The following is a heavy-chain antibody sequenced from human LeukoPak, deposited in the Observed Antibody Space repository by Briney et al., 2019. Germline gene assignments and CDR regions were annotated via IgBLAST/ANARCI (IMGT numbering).Heavy chain of an antibody. CDR2: IYYSGST. Sequence: SETLSLTCTVSGGSSSSYYWSWIWHPPGKGLEWIVHIYYSGSTNYNPSLKSRVTISVDTSKNQFSLKMTSVTAADTAVYYCVRHPWRMGSRDYNFDYWGQGTLVTVSS. CDR1: GGSSSSYY. CDR3: VRHPWRMGSRDYNFDY. D-gene: IGHD3-16*01. J-gene: IGHJ4*02. V-gene: IGHV4-59*08.